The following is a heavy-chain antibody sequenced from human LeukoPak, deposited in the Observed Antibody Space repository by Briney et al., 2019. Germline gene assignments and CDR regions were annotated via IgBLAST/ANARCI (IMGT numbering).Heavy chain of an antibody. CDR2: IRSKAYGETA. D-gene: IGHD1-1*01. CDR3: TRDRGAYNLYDY. V-gene: IGHV3-49*03. CDR1: GFTFGDYA. Sequence: GRSLRLSCTASGFTFGDYAMSWIRQAPGKGLEWVGFIRSKAYGETADYAASVKGRFTISRDDSKAIAYLKMNSLKTEDTAVYHCTRDRGAYNLYDYWGQGTLVTVSS. J-gene: IGHJ4*02.